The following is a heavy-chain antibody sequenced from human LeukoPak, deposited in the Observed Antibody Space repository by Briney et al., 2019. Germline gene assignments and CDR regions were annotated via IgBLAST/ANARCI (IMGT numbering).Heavy chain of an antibody. V-gene: IGHV1-69*01. Sequence: GALVKVSCKASGGTFSSYAISWVRQAPGQGLEWMGGIIPIFGTANYAQKFQGRVTITADESTSTAYMELSSLRSEDTAVYYCARDYDFWSGYFLRKGFDPWGQGTLVTVSS. CDR1: GGTFSSYA. J-gene: IGHJ5*02. CDR2: IIPIFGTA. D-gene: IGHD3-3*01. CDR3: ARDYDFWSGYFLRKGFDP.